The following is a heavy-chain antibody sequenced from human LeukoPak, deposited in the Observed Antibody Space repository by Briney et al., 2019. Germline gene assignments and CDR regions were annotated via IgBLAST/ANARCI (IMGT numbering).Heavy chain of an antibody. Sequence: ASETLSLTCTVSGGSISSYYWSWIRQPPGKGLEWIGYIYYSGSTNYNPSLKSRVTISVDTSKNQFSLKLSSVTAADTAVYYCARSARLLPGYCSGGSCYRLGPYMDVWGKGTTVTVSS. CDR3: ARSARLLPGYCSGGSCYRLGPYMDV. D-gene: IGHD2-15*01. V-gene: IGHV4-59*12. J-gene: IGHJ6*03. CDR2: IYYSGST. CDR1: GGSISSYY.